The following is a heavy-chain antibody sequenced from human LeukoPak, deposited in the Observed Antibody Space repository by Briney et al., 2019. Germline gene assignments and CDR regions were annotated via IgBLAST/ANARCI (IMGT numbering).Heavy chain of an antibody. CDR3: ARDRRSSGWCWFDP. J-gene: IGHJ5*02. D-gene: IGHD6-19*01. V-gene: IGHV1-69*04. CDR1: GGTFSSYA. CDR2: IIPILGIA. Sequence: GASVTVSCKASGGTFSSYAISWVRQAPGQGLEWMGRIIPILGIANYAQKFQGRVTITADKSTSTAYMELSSLRSEDTAVYYCARDRRSSGWCWFDPWGQGTLVTVSS.